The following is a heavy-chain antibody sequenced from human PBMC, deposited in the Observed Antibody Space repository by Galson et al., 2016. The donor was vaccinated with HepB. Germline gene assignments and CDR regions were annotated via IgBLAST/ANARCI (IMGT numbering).Heavy chain of an antibody. CDR3: AKLGEGHTPAY. D-gene: IGHD3-16*01. V-gene: IGHV1-2*06. Sequence: SVKVSCKASGYLFTGYYMHWVRQAPGQGLEWMGRINPNTGDTVYAQSFQGRVTMTSDTSLSTSYMELITLRSDDTAVYYCAKLGEGHTPAYWGQGTLVTVSS. J-gene: IGHJ4*02. CDR1: GYLFTGYY. CDR2: INPNTGDT.